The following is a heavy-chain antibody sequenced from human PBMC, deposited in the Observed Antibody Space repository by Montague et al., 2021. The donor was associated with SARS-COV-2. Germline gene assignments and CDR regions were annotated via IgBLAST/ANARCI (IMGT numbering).Heavy chain of an antibody. Sequence: SETLSLTCTVSGGSISSSDYYWGWIRQPPGKGLERIGNIYYSGNTYYNPSLKSRVTISIDTSKNMFSLKLNSVTAADTSVYYCARLSIVLFVDSTGGWIDPWGHGTLVTVSS. CDR3: ARLSIVLFVDSTGGWIDP. D-gene: IGHD3-10*02. CDR1: GGSISSSDYY. J-gene: IGHJ5*02. V-gene: IGHV4-39*01. CDR2: IYYSGNT.